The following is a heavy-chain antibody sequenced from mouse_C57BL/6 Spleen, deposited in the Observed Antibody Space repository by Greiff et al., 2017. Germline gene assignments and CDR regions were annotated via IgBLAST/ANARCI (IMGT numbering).Heavy chain of an antibody. J-gene: IGHJ4*01. CDR2: IHPNSGST. D-gene: IGHD1-1*01. CDR1: GYTFTSYW. CDR3: ARTAVGRDCDMCD. V-gene: IGHV1-64*01. Sequence: QVQLQQPGAELVKPGASVKLSCKASGYTFTSYWMHWVKQRPGQGLEWIGMIHPNSGSTNYNEKFKSKATLTVDKSSSTAYMQLSSLTSDDAAVYYCARTAVGRDCDMCDWGQGTSVTASS.